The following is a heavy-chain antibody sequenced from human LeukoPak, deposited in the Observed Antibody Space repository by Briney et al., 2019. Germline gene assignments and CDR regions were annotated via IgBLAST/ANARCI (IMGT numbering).Heavy chain of an antibody. CDR3: ARVKVAAASDY. V-gene: IGHV1-2*06. Sequence: RASVKVSCKASGYTFTNYYMHWVRQAPGQGLEWMGRINPNSGGTNSAQKFQGRVTMTRDTSISTAYMELSRLRSEDTAVYYCARVKVAAASDYWGQGTLVTVSS. D-gene: IGHD6-13*01. CDR1: GYTFTNYY. CDR2: INPNSGGT. J-gene: IGHJ4*02.